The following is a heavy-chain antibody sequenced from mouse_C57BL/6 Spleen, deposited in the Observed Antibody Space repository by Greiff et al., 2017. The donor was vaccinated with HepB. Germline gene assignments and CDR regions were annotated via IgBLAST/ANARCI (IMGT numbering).Heavy chain of an antibody. V-gene: IGHV1-18*01. CDR1: GYTFTDYN. CDR3: ARRGGNWYFDV. J-gene: IGHJ1*03. Sequence: EVQLQQSGPELVKPGASVKIPCKASGYTFTDYNMDWVKQSHGKSLEWIGDINPNNGGTIYNQKFKGKATLTVDKSPSTAYMELRSLTSEDTAVYYCARRGGNWYFDVWGTGTTVTVSS. CDR2: INPNNGGT.